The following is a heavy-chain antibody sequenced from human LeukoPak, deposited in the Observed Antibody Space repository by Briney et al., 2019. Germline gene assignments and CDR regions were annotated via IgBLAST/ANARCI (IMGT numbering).Heavy chain of an antibody. D-gene: IGHD3-10*01. V-gene: IGHV3-48*02. J-gene: IGHJ5*02. CDR3: ARDYGSGGYQVLDP. CDR2: ISGSTRNI. CDR1: GFTFVSYG. Sequence: GGSLRLSCAASGFTFVSYGMSWVRQAPGKGLEWLSYISGSTRNIYYADSVKGRFTISRDNAKNSLYLQMNSLRDEETAVYYCARDYGSGGYQVLDPWGQGTLVTVSS.